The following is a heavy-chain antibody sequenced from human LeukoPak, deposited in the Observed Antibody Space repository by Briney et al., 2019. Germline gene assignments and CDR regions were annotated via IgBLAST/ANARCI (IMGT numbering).Heavy chain of an antibody. V-gene: IGHV4-59*01. CDR3: ARADSSGYFPTGGAEYFQH. CDR1: GGSISSYY. CDR2: IYYSGST. Sequence: SETLSLTCTVSGGSISSYYWSWIRQPPGKGLEWIGYIYYSGSTNYNPSLKSRVTISVDTSKNQFSLKLSSVTAADTAVYYCARADSSGYFPTGGAEYFQHWGQGTLVTVSS. J-gene: IGHJ1*01. D-gene: IGHD3-22*01.